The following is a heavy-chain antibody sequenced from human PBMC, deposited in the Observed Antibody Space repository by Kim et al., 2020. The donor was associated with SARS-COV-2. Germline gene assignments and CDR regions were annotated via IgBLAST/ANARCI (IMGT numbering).Heavy chain of an antibody. Sequence: GGSLRLSCAASGFTFSSYAMHWVRQAPGKGLEWVAVISYDGSNKYYADSVKGRFTISRDNSKNTLYLQMNSLRAEDTAVYYCARGKQAAARPYYFDYWGQGTLVTVSS. CDR2: ISYDGSNK. V-gene: IGHV3-30*04. D-gene: IGHD6-13*01. CDR1: GFTFSSYA. CDR3: ARGKQAAARPYYFDY. J-gene: IGHJ4*02.